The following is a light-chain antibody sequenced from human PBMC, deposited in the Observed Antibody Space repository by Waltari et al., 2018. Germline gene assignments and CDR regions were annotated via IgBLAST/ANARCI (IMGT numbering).Light chain of an antibody. J-gene: IGKJ2*01. Sequence: DIQMTQSPSSLSASVGDRVTITCRASQSISSYLNWYQQKPGKAPKLRIYAAASLQSGVPSRFSGSGSVTDFTLTISSLQPEEFATYYCQQSYSTPPYTFGQGTKLEIK. CDR2: AAA. CDR1: QSISSY. V-gene: IGKV1-39*01. CDR3: QQSYSTPPYT.